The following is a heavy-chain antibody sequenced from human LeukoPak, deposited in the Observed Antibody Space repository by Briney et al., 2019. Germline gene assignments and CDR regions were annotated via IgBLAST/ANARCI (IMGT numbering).Heavy chain of an antibody. D-gene: IGHD2-15*01. V-gene: IGHV1-58*01. CDR1: GFTFTTSA. CDR3: AADCSGGSCYPKEGNDAFDI. J-gene: IGHJ3*02. CDR2: IVVGSGNT. Sequence: TSVKVSFKASGFTFTTSAVQWVRQARGQRLGWIGWIVVGSGNTNYAQKFQERVTITRDMSTSTAYMELSSLRSEDTAVYYCAADCSGGSCYPKEGNDAFDIWGQGTMVTVSS.